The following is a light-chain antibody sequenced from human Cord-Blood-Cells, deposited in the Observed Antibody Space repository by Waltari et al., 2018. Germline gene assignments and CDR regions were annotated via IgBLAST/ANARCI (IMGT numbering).Light chain of an antibody. Sequence: QSALTQPASVSGSPGQSIPISCTGTSSDFGSYNLVSWYQQHPGKAPKLMIYEGSKRPSGVSNRFSGSKSGNTASLTISGLQAEDEADYYCCSYAGSSTFGVFGGGTKLTVL. CDR3: CSYAGSSTFGV. CDR1: SSDFGSYNL. CDR2: EGS. V-gene: IGLV2-23*03. J-gene: IGLJ3*02.